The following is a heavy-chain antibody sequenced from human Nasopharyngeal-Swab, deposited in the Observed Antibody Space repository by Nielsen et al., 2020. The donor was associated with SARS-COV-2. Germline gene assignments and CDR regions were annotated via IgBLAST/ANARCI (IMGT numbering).Heavy chain of an antibody. CDR1: GFTFSSYS. Sequence: GGSLRLSCAASGFTFSSYSMNWVRQAPGKGLEWVSSISSSSSYIYYADSVKGRFTISRDNAKNSLYLQMDSLRAEDTAVYYCARDQGYCSSTSCYEFDYWGQGTLVTVSS. V-gene: IGHV3-21*01. CDR2: ISSSSSYI. D-gene: IGHD2-2*01. CDR3: ARDQGYCSSTSCYEFDY. J-gene: IGHJ4*02.